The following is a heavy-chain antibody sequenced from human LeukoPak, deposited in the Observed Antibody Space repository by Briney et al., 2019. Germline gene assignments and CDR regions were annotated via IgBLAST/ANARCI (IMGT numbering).Heavy chain of an antibody. J-gene: IGHJ4*02. D-gene: IGHD1-14*01. CDR3: ARDPRFKSSTGHSGPKNYFDY. Sequence: GASVKVSCKASGYTFTSYGISWVRQAPGQGLEWMGWISGYNGHTKYAQKFQGRVTMTTDTSTSTAYMELRSLRSDDTAVYYCARDPRFKSSTGHSGPKNYFDYWGQGTLVTVSS. CDR2: ISGYNGHT. CDR1: GYTFTSYG. V-gene: IGHV1-18*01.